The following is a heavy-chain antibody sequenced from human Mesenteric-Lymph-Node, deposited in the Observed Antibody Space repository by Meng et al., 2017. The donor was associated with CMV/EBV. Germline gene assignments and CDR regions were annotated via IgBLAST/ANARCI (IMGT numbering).Heavy chain of an antibody. CDR3: ARVPDPFLYHYSGMDV. Sequence: ISCAASGFTFSDYNMNWIRQAPGKGLEWVSYISGGGSTIYYADSVKGRFAISRDNAKNSLYLQMASLRVEDTALYFCARVPDPFLYHYSGMDVWGQGTTVTVSS. J-gene: IGHJ6*02. CDR2: ISGGGSTI. CDR1: GFTFSDYN. V-gene: IGHV3-11*04.